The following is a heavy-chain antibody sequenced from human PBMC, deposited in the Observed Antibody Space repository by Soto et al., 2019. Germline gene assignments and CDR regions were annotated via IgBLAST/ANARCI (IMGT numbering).Heavy chain of an antibody. J-gene: IGHJ4*02. CDR2: IYSGGST. CDR1: GFTVSSNY. V-gene: IGHV3-53*01. Sequence: EVQLVESGGGLIQPGGSLRLSCAASGFTVSSNYMSWVRQAPGKGLEWVSVIYSGGSTYYADSVKGRFTISRDNSKNTLYLQMNSLRAEDTAVYYCARAGYYDSSGADYWGQGTLVTVS. CDR3: ARAGYYDSSGADY. D-gene: IGHD3-22*01.